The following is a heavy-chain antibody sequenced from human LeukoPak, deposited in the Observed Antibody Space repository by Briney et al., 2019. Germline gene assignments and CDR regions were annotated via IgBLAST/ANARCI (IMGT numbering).Heavy chain of an antibody. J-gene: IGHJ6*03. CDR1: GFTFSSYA. Sequence: PGGSLRLSCAASGFTFSSYAMSWVRQAPGKGLEWVSAISGSGGSTYYADSVKGRFTISRDNSKNTLYLQMNSLRAEDTAVYYCAKDSLSGVGYYYMDVWGKGTTVTVSS. CDR2: ISGSGGST. V-gene: IGHV3-23*01. D-gene: IGHD7-27*01. CDR3: AKDSLSGVGYYYMDV.